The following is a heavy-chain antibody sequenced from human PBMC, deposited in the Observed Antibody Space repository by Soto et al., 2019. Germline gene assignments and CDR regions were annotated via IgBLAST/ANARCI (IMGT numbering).Heavy chain of an antibody. CDR1: GFNFITYP. CDR2: IKQDGSEK. J-gene: IGHJ4*02. D-gene: IGHD5-12*01. CDR3: ARKAHSGYDFSDY. V-gene: IGHV3-7*01. Sequence: GGSMRLSCAASGFNFITYPRTWVSQDPGKGLEWVANIKQDGSEKYYVDSVKGRFTISRDNAKNSLYLQMNSLRAEDTAVYYCARKAHSGYDFSDYWGQGTLVTVSS.